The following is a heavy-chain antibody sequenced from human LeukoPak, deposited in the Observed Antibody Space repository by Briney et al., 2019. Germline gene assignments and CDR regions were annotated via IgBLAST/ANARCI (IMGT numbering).Heavy chain of an antibody. Sequence: PGGSLRLSCGVSGFTFSSFAMSWDRQPPGKGLEWIGEINHSGSTNYNPSLKSRVTISVDTSKNQFSLKLSSVTAADTAVYYCARAGVVVPAALFPRYYYYGMDVWGQGTTVTVSS. CDR3: ARAGVVVPAALFPRYYYYGMDV. D-gene: IGHD2-2*01. V-gene: IGHV4-34*01. J-gene: IGHJ6*02. CDR1: GFTFSSFA. CDR2: INHSGST.